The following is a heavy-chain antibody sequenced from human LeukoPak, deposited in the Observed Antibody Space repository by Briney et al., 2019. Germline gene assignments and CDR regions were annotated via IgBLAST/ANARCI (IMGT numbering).Heavy chain of an antibody. Sequence: SQTLSLTCTVSGDSISSDSYYWTWFRQPAGKGLEYIGRIYTNGGSNYSPSLKSRVTISVDTSQNHFSLRLTSVTAADTAVYYCARGKDGYVYGGFDPWGQGTLVIVPS. CDR2: IYTNGGS. V-gene: IGHV4-61*02. J-gene: IGHJ5*02. CDR3: ARGKDGYVYGGFDP. D-gene: IGHD5-24*01. CDR1: GDSISSDSYY.